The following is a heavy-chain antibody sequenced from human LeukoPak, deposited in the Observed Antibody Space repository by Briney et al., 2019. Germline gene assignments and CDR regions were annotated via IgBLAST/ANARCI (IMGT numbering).Heavy chain of an antibody. D-gene: IGHD3-22*01. CDR2: ISAYNGNT. V-gene: IGHV1-18*01. CDR1: GYTFTSYG. Sequence: ASVKVPCKASGYTFTSYGISWVRQAPGQGLEWMGWISAYNGNTNYAQKLQGRVTMTTDTSTSTAYMELRSLRSDDTAVYYCARDPAGRNYYDSSVDFDYWGQGTLVTVSS. CDR3: ARDPAGRNYYDSSVDFDY. J-gene: IGHJ4*02.